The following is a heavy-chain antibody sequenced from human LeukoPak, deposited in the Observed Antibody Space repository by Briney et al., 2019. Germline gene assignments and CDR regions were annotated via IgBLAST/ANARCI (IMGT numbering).Heavy chain of an antibody. CDR2: SNPNSGGT. Sequence: ASAKVSCKASGYMFTGYYMHWVRQAPGQGLEWMGWSNPNSGGTNYAQKFQGRVTMTRDTSISTAYMDLNRLRSDDTAVYYCARVVAVTGTPVYYMDVWGKGTTVTVSS. V-gene: IGHV1-2*02. CDR1: GYMFTGYY. J-gene: IGHJ6*03. D-gene: IGHD6-19*01. CDR3: ARVVAVTGTPVYYMDV.